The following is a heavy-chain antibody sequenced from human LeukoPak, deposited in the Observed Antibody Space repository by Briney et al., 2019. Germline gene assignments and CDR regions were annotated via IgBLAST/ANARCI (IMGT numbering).Heavy chain of an antibody. CDR3: AREFRTTTWSFDAFDL. J-gene: IGHJ3*01. CDR2: INPTSGAT. Sequence: SSVTVSCKASVSTFTDYYMHWVRQAPGQGLDWVGWINPTSGATNYAQKFQGRVTMTRDTSNNTSYMELSRLRSDDTAVYYCAREFRTTTWSFDAFDLWGQGTMVTVSS. V-gene: IGHV1-2*02. CDR1: VSTFTDYY. D-gene: IGHD1/OR15-1a*01.